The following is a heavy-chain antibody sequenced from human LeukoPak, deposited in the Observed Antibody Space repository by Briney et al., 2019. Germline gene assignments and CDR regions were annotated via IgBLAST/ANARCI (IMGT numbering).Heavy chain of an antibody. CDR1: GGTFSSYI. V-gene: IGHV1-69*01. CDR3: ARAYSSNWYYFDS. CDR2: IIPIFGTA. D-gene: IGHD2-2*01. J-gene: IGHJ4*02. Sequence: SVKVSCKASGGTFSSYIINWVRQAPGQGLEWMGGIIPIFGTANYAQKFQGRVTITADESTSTAYMELSSLRSEDAAVYYCARAYSSNWYYFDSWGQGALVTVSS.